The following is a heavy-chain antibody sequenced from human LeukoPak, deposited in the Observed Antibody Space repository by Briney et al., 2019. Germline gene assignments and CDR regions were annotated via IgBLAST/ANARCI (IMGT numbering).Heavy chain of an antibody. J-gene: IGHJ4*02. CDR1: GFTFSSYA. CDR2: ISGSGGST. Sequence: GGSLRLSCAASGFTFSSYAMSWVRQAPGKGLEWVSAISGSGGSTYYADSVKGRFTISRDNSKNTLYLQMNSLRAEDTAVYYCAKDSPNMVRGVIDYDYRGQGTLVTVSS. CDR3: AKDSPNMVRGVIDYDY. D-gene: IGHD3-10*01. V-gene: IGHV3-23*01.